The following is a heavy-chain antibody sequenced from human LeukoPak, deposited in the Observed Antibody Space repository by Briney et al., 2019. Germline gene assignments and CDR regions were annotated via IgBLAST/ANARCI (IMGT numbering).Heavy chain of an antibody. CDR2: IKQDGSVI. Sequence: GGSLRLSCAASGFSFSTHWMSWFRQAPGKGLEWVALIKQDGSVIHYVDSVKGRFTISRDNAKNSLSLQMNSLRADDTAVYYCAGDEGRTFDIWGQGTKVTVSS. J-gene: IGHJ3*02. CDR3: AGDEGRTFDI. CDR1: GFSFSTHW. V-gene: IGHV3-7*01.